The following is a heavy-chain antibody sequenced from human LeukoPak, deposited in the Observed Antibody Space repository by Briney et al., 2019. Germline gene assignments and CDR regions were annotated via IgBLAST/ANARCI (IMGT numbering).Heavy chain of an antibody. J-gene: IGHJ4*02. Sequence: PLETLCLTCSVSGGFNTHYYWSWIRQPPGKGLEWIGYFYHSGSTNYNPSLKSRVTISVDTSKNHFSLKLSSVTAADTAVYYCARGQWLPVFDFWGQGTLVTVSS. CDR3: ARGQWLPVFDF. D-gene: IGHD3-22*01. V-gene: IGHV4-59*01. CDR2: FYHSGST. CDR1: GGFNTHYY.